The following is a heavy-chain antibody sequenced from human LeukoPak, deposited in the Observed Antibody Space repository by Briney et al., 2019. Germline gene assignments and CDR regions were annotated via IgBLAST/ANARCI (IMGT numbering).Heavy chain of an antibody. CDR3: VRDFYCGGDCRSKDY. CDR2: ISAYNGNT. Sequence: ASVKVSCKASGYTFTSYGISWVRQAPGQGLEWMGWISAYNGNTNYAQKLQGRVTMTTDTSTSTAYMELRSLRSDDTAVYYCVRDFYCGGDCRSKDYWGQGTLVTVSS. D-gene: IGHD2-21*02. CDR1: GYTFTSYG. J-gene: IGHJ4*02. V-gene: IGHV1-18*01.